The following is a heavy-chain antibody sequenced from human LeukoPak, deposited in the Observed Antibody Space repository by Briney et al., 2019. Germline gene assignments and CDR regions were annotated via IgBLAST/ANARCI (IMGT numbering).Heavy chain of an antibody. CDR1: GFTVSSNY. V-gene: IGHV3-53*01. Sequence: PGGSLRLSCAASGFTVSSNYMSWVRQAPGKGLERVSVIYSGGSTYYADSVKGRFTISRDNSKNTLYLQMNSLRAEDTAVYYCASKTQADSSGYYYNYYYMDVWGKGTTVTVSS. D-gene: IGHD3-22*01. J-gene: IGHJ6*03. CDR3: ASKTQADSSGYYYNYYYMDV. CDR2: IYSGGST.